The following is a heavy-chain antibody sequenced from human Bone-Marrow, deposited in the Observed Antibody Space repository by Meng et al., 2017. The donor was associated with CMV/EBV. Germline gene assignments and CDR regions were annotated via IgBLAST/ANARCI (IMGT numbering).Heavy chain of an antibody. D-gene: IGHD3-16*02. CDR3: ARHDYVWGSYRLYYGMDV. J-gene: IGHJ6*02. CDR1: GFTFSSYA. Sequence: GESLKISCAASGFTFSSYAMHWVRQAPGKGLEWVAVISYDGSNKYYADSVKGRFTISRDNSKNTLYLQMNSLRAEDTAVYYCARHDYVWGSYRLYYGMDVWGQGTTVTVSS. CDR2: ISYDGSNK. V-gene: IGHV3-30*04.